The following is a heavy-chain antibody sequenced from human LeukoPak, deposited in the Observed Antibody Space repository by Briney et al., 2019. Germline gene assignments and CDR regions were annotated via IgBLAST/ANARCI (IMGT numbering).Heavy chain of an antibody. CDR1: GGSISSSSYY. Sequence: SETLSLTCTVSGGSISSSSYYWSWIRQPPGTGLEWIGEINHSGSTNYNPSLKSRVTISVDTSKNQFSLKLSSVTAADTAVYYCARPRYGYSYGYWGQGTLVTVSS. CDR2: INHSGST. J-gene: IGHJ4*02. CDR3: ARPRYGYSYGY. D-gene: IGHD5-18*01. V-gene: IGHV4-39*07.